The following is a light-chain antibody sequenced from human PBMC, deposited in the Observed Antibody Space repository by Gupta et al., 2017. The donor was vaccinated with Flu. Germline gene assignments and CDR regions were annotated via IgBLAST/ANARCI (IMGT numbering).Light chain of an antibody. J-gene: IGLJ1*01. CDR2: EVS. Sequence: SALPQPASVSGSPGQSITISCTVTSSDVGGYNYVSWYQQPPGQAPKLMIYEVSNRPSGVSDRFSGSKSGTTAAVTIAGLHAEDEADYFCHSETSTTTPGVFGTGTRVTVL. V-gene: IGLV2-14*01. CDR1: SSDVGGYNY. CDR3: HSETSTTTPGV.